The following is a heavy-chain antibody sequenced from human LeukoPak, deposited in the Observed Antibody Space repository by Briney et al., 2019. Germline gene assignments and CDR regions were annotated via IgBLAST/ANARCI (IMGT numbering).Heavy chain of an antibody. V-gene: IGHV4-61*01. CDR1: GASVISGPHY. CDR3: ARDNWGSLDY. D-gene: IGHD7-27*01. Sequence: KPSETLSLTCSVSGASVISGPHYWSWIRQPPGKGLDWIGYGVYPESTNYNPSLKSRVTISVDTPKRQFSLQLRSVTAADTAIYYCARDNWGSLDYWGQGILVTVSS. J-gene: IGHJ4*02. CDR2: GVYPEST.